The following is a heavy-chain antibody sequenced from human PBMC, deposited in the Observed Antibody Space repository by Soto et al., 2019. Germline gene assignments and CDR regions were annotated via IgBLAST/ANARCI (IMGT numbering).Heavy chain of an antibody. D-gene: IGHD2-2*01. CDR3: ASDIVVVPAVPGWFDP. CDR1: GGSISSSSYY. J-gene: IGHJ5*02. Sequence: SETLSLTCTVPGGSISSSSYYWGWIRQPPGKGLEWIGSIYYSGSTYYNPSLKSRVTISVDTSKNQFSLKLSSVTAADTAVYYCASDIVVVPAVPGWFDPWGQGTLVTVSS. V-gene: IGHV4-39*01. CDR2: IYYSGST.